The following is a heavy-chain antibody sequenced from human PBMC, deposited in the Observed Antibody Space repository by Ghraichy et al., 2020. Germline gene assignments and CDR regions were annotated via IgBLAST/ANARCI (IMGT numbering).Heavy chain of an antibody. D-gene: IGHD1-26*01. CDR1: GGPISSYY. Sequence: GSLRLSCTGTGGPISSYYWSWIRQPPGKGLEWIGYIYYSGSTNYNPSLKSRVTISVDTSKNQFSLKLSSVTAADTAVYYCARYVESGSYWFDPWRLGNLVNGSP. CDR3: ARYVESGSYWFDP. CDR2: IYYSGST. V-gene: IGHV4-59*01. J-gene: IGHJ5*02.